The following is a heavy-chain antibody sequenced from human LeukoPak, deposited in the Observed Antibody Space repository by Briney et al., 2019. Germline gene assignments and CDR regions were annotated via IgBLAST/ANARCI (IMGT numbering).Heavy chain of an antibody. CDR3: AGGLLGCGGGSCYPTDY. J-gene: IGHJ4*02. V-gene: IGHV3-30*03. CDR2: ISDDGNNQ. CDR1: GFTFSSYG. Sequence: GRSLRLSCAASGFTFSSYGMHWVRQAPGKGLEWVAVISDDGNNQYYVDSVKSRFTISRDNPKNTLYLQMDSLRAEDTAVYYCAGGLLGCGGGSCYPTDYWGQGTLVTVSS. D-gene: IGHD2-15*01.